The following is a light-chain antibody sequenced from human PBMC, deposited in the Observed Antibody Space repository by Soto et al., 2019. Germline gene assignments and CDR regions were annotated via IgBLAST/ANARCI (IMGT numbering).Light chain of an antibody. Sequence: DIQMTQSPSSLTASVGDRVTMTCRASLGLTDYVAWYQQKPGRAPTLLIYAASILQSGVPSRFSGSGSGTEFTLTINSLQPEDVATYYCQKYNRAPFTFGQGTKLGIK. CDR1: LGLTDY. J-gene: IGKJ2*01. CDR2: AAS. V-gene: IGKV1-27*01. CDR3: QKYNRAPFT.